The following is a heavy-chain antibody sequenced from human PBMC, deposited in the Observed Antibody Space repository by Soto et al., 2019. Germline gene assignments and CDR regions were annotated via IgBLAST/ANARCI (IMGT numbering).Heavy chain of an antibody. CDR3: ARGPRKSYYYDSSGYYYGFDY. V-gene: IGHV4-34*01. CDR1: GGSFSGYY. D-gene: IGHD3-22*01. J-gene: IGHJ4*02. CDR2: INHSGST. Sequence: SETLSLTCAVYGGSFSGYYWSWIRQPPGKGLEWIGEINHSGSTNYNPSLKSRATISVDTSKNQFSLKLSSVTAADTAVYYCARGPRKSYYYDSSGYYYGFDYWGQGTLVTSPQ.